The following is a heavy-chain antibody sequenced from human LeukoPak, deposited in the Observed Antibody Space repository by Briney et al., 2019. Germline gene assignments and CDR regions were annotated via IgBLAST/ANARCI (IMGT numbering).Heavy chain of an antibody. Sequence: SETLSLTCTVSGGSISSYYWSWIRQPPGKGLEWIGYIYYSGSTNYNPSLKSRVTISVDTSKNQFSLKLSSVTAADTAVYYCARSSGRDGYNSLGWGQGTLVTVSS. D-gene: IGHD5-24*01. CDR1: GGSISSYY. V-gene: IGHV4-59*01. J-gene: IGHJ4*02. CDR2: IYYSGST. CDR3: ARSSGRDGYNSLG.